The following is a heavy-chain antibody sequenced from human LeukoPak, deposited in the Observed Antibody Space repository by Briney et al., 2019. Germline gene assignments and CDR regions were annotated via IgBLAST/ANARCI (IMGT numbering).Heavy chain of an antibody. CDR1: GGTFSSYA. V-gene: IGHV1-69*13. CDR3: ARAIVSTSGEGYYYYYMDV. Sequence: ASVKVSCKASGGTFSSYAISWVRQAPGQGLEWMGGMIPIFGTANYAQKFQGRVTITADESTSTAYMELSSLRSEDTAVYYCARAIVSTSGEGYYYYYMDVWGKGTTVTVSS. D-gene: IGHD2-2*01. CDR2: MIPIFGTA. J-gene: IGHJ6*03.